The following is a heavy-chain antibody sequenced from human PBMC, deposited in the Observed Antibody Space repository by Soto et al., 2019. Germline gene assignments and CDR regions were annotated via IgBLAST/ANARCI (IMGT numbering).Heavy chain of an antibody. J-gene: IGHJ3*02. CDR1: GGTFSSYA. V-gene: IGHV1-69*13. Sequence: SVKVSCKASGGTFSSYAISWVRQAPGQGLEWMGGIIPIFGTANYAQKFQGRVTITADESTSTAYMELSSLRSEDTAVYYCARDGIEGMITFGVAGPSDAFAIWGQGTMVPVS. CDR2: IIPIFGTA. D-gene: IGHD3-16*01. CDR3: ARDGIEGMITFGVAGPSDAFAI.